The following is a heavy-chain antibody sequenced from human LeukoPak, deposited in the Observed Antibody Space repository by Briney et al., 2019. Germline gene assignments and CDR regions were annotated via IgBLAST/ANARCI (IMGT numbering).Heavy chain of an antibody. CDR2: IYHSGST. V-gene: IGHV4-30-2*01. J-gene: IGHJ4*02. CDR3: ASRLPDYYGSGSYLPD. D-gene: IGHD3-10*01. Sequence: SETLSLTCTVSGGSISSGGYYWSWIRQPPGKGLEWIGYIYHSGSTYYNPSLKSRVTISVDGSKNQFSLKLSSVTAADTAVYYCASRLPDYYGSGSYLPDWGQGTLVTVSS. CDR1: GGSISSGGYY.